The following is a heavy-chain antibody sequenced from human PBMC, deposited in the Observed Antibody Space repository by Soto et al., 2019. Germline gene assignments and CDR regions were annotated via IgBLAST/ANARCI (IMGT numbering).Heavy chain of an antibody. CDR1: GFTFSSYS. V-gene: IGHV3-21*01. Sequence: GGSLRLSCAASGFTFSSYSMNWVRQAPGKGLEWVSSISSSSSYIYYADSVKGRFTISRDNAKNSLYLQMNSLRAEDTAVYYCARLVVAATLEWFDPWGQGTLVTVSS. D-gene: IGHD2-15*01. J-gene: IGHJ5*02. CDR2: ISSSSSYI. CDR3: ARLVVAATLEWFDP.